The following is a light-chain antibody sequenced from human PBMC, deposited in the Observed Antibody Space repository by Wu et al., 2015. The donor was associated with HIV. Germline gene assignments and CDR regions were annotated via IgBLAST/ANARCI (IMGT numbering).Light chain of an antibody. CDR3: QQRARWPQT. CDR2: DAL. Sequence: VVLTQSPVTLSLSPGERAALSCRASQNIATHLGWYQQKPGQSPRLLIYDALNRAPGIPARFSGSGSGTDFNLTISYLEPEDFAIYICQQRARWPQTFGQGTEIEIK. J-gene: IGKJ1*01. V-gene: IGKV3-11*01. CDR1: QNIATH.